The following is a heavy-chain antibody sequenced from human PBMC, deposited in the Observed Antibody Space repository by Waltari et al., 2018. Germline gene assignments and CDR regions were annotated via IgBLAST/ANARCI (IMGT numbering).Heavy chain of an antibody. CDR1: GFTFSSYA. J-gene: IGHJ3*02. V-gene: IGHV3-23*01. D-gene: IGHD5-12*01. CDR3: AKAFVLHGYNAFDI. Sequence: EVQLLESGGGLVQPGGSLRLSCAASGFTFSSYAMSWVRQAPGKGLEWVSAISGSGGRTYYADSGKGRFTSSRDNSKNTLYLQMNSLRAEDTAVYYCAKAFVLHGYNAFDIWGQGTMVTVSS. CDR2: ISGSGGRT.